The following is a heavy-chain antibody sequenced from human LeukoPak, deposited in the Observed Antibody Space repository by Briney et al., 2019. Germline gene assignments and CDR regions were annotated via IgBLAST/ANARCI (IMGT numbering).Heavy chain of an antibody. V-gene: IGHV4-61*02. CDR1: GGSISSGSYY. Sequence: PSQTLSLTCTVSGGSISSGSYYWSWIRQPAGKGLEWIGRIYTSGSTNYNPSLKSRVTISVDTSKNQFSLKLSSVTAADTAVYYCAREATMVRGKFDPWGQGTLVTVSS. J-gene: IGHJ5*02. D-gene: IGHD3-10*01. CDR3: AREATMVRGKFDP. CDR2: IYTSGST.